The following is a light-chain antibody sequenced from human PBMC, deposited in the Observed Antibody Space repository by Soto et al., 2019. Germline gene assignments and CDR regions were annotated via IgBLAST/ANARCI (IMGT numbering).Light chain of an antibody. J-gene: IGLJ1*01. CDR1: SSDVGGYNY. Sequence: QSVLTQPPSASGSPGQSVTISCPGSSSDVGGYNYVSWYQQQPGKAPKLMIYEVTKRPSGVPDRFSGSKSGTSASLAITGLQAEDEADYYCQSYDSSLSGXXVFGTGXXVTVL. CDR3: QSYDSSLSGXXV. V-gene: IGLV2-8*01. CDR2: EVT.